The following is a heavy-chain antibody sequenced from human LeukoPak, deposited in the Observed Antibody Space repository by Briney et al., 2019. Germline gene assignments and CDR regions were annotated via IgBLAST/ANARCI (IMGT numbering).Heavy chain of an antibody. V-gene: IGHV4-59*12. CDR2: IYYSGST. CDR1: GGSISSYY. Sequence: SETLSLTCTVSGGSISSYYWSWIRQPPGKGLEWIGYIYYSGSTYYNPSLKSRVTISVDTSKNQFSLKLSSVTAADTAVYYCARELSCSSTSCYDYWGQGTLVTVSS. J-gene: IGHJ4*02. CDR3: ARELSCSSTSCYDY. D-gene: IGHD2-2*01.